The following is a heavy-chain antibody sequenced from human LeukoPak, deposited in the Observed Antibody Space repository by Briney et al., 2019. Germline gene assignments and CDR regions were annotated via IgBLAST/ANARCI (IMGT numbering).Heavy chain of an antibody. CDR2: IYYSGST. CDR3: ATYGSGNQHYPYGMDV. CDR1: GGSISSGGYY. J-gene: IGHJ6*02. V-gene: IGHV4-31*03. D-gene: IGHD3-10*01. Sequence: SETLSLTCTVSGGSISSGGYYWSWIRQHPGKGLEWIGYIYYSGSTYYNPSLKSRVTISVDTSKNQFSLKLSSVTAADTAMYYCATYGSGNQHYPYGMDVWGQGTTVTVSS.